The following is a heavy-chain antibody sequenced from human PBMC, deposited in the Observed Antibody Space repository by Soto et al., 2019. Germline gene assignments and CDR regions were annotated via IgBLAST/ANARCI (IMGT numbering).Heavy chain of an antibody. CDR2: IVVGSGNT. CDR3: ARVCDIVLVPAATKYYYGMDV. J-gene: IGHJ6*02. Sequence: ASVKVSCKASGFTFTNSAVQWVRQARGQRLEWIGWIVVGSGNTNYAQKFQERVTITRDMSTSTAYMELSSLRSEDTAVYYCARVCDIVLVPAATKYYYGMDVWGQGTTVTVSS. D-gene: IGHD2-2*01. CDR1: GFTFTNSA. V-gene: IGHV1-58*01.